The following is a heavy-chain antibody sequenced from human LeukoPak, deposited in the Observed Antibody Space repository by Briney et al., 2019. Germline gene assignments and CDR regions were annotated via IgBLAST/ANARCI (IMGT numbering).Heavy chain of an antibody. J-gene: IGHJ4*02. CDR1: GFLFGGHA. V-gene: IGHV3-21*01. CDR2: ISSHAAYI. D-gene: IGHD2-21*02. Sequence: PGGFLRLSCAASGFLFGGHAMVWVRQAPGKGLECVSSISSHAAYINYADSVKGRFTISRDNDKNSLFLDMNSLRVDDTAVYFCARTAIRVDFFDSWGQGTLVTVSS. CDR3: ARTAIRVDFFDS.